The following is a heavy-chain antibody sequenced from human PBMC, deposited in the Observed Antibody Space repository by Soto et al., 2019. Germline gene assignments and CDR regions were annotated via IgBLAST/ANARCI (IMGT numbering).Heavy chain of an antibody. CDR3: ATEDSMNWTHDY. V-gene: IGHV4-4*02. Sequence: QVQLQESGPGVVKPSGTLSLTCVVSGGSISKTHVWSWVRQPPGKGLQWVGEIFQSGTTDYNPSLKSRVTMSLDKSRKQLSLTLTSVTAADTALYYCATEDSMNWTHDYWGHGILVTVSS. D-gene: IGHD1-1*01. CDR1: GGSISKTHV. CDR2: IFQSGTT. J-gene: IGHJ4*01.